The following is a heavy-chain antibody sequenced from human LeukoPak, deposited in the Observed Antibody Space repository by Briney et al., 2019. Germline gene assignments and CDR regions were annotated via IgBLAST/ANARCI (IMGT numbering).Heavy chain of an antibody. CDR1: GFTFSSYA. V-gene: IGHV3-23*01. D-gene: IGHD2-15*01. CDR3: AKTGYCSGGSCYGWFDP. J-gene: IGHJ5*02. CDR2: ISGSGGST. Sequence: GGSLRLSCAASGFTFSSYAMSWVRQAPGKGLEWVSAISGSGGSTYYADSVKGRFTISRDNSKNTLYLQMNSLRAEDTAVYYCAKTGYCSGGSCYGWFDPWGQGTLVTDSS.